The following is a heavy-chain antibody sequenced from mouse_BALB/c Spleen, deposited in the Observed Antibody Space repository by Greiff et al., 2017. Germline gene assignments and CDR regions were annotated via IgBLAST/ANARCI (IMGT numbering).Heavy chain of an antibody. CDR3: AREGNNAMDY. D-gene: IGHD2-1*01. CDR2: ISDGGSYT. V-gene: IGHV5-4*02. CDR1: GFTFSDYY. J-gene: IGHJ4*01. Sequence: EVQVVESGGGLVKPGGSLKLSCAASGFTFSDYYMYWVRQTPEKRLEWVATISDGGSYTYYPDSVKGRFTISRDNAKNNLYLQMSSLKSEDTAMYYCAREGNNAMDYWGQGTSVTVSS.